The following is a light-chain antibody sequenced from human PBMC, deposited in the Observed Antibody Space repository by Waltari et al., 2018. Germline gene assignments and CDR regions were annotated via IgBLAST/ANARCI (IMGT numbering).Light chain of an antibody. Sequence: ETVMMQSPATLSLSPGERATLSCRASQSIGSTLAWYQQKPGQAPRLLMYYASSRATGIPDRFSGSGSGTEFTLTISSLDPEDVGIYYCQKYNDWPWTFGQGTKVEIK. CDR3: QKYNDWPWT. CDR2: YAS. J-gene: IGKJ1*01. CDR1: QSIGST. V-gene: IGKV3D-15*01.